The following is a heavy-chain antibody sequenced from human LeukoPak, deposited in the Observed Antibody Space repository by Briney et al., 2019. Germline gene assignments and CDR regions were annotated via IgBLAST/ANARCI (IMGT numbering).Heavy chain of an antibody. V-gene: IGHV4-59*01. D-gene: IGHD6-13*01. Sequence: SETLSLTCTVSGGSISSYYWSWIRQPPGKGLEWIGYIYHSGSTDYNPSLKSRVSLSVDTSKNQFSLKLSSVTAADTAVYYCAREPRSSWFDYWSQGTLVTVSS. CDR2: IYHSGST. CDR1: GGSISSYY. J-gene: IGHJ4*02. CDR3: AREPRSSWFDY.